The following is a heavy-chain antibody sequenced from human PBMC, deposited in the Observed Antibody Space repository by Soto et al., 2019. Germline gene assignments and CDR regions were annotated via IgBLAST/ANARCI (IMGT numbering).Heavy chain of an antibody. V-gene: IGHV1-46*03. Sequence: QVQLVQSGAEVKKPGASVKVSCKASGYTFTSYYMHWVRQAPGQGLEWMGIINPSGGSTSYAQKFQGRVTMTSDTSTSTVYMVLSSLRSEDTAVYDCARVGGGIRYSSGWYFGYWGQGTLVTVSS. CDR1: GYTFTSYY. J-gene: IGHJ4*02. CDR2: INPSGGST. CDR3: ARVGGGIRYSSGWYFGY. D-gene: IGHD6-19*01.